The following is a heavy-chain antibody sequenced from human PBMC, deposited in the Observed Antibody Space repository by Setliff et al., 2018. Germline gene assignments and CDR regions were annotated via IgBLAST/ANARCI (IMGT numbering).Heavy chain of an antibody. D-gene: IGHD7-27*01. Sequence: SETLSLTCAVSGYSISSGYNWGWIRQPPGKGLEWIASIYYRGSTSYNSSLKSRVSISVDTSKNQFSLNLNSVTAADTAVYYCATLTGDWGVDYWGQGRLVTVSS. CDR2: IYYRGST. V-gene: IGHV4-38-2*01. J-gene: IGHJ4*02. CDR3: ATLTGDWGVDY. CDR1: GYSISSGYN.